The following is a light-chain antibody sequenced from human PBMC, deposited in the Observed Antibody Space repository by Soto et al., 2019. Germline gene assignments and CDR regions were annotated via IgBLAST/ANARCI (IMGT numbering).Light chain of an antibody. CDR3: HHYGYSPWT. Sequence: EIVLTQSPGTLSLSPGERATLSCRASQYINRDYFAWYQQKPGQAPRLLIYGASNRATDIPDRFSGGGSGKDFTLTIGRLEHEDFAVYFCHHYGYSPWTFGQGTKVEIK. CDR2: GAS. J-gene: IGKJ1*01. CDR1: QYINRDY. V-gene: IGKV3-20*01.